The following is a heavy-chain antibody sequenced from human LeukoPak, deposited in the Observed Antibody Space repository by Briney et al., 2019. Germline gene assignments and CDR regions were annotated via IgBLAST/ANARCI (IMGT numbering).Heavy chain of an antibody. J-gene: IGHJ6*04. Sequence: GGSLRLSCAASGFTFSSYWMSWVRQAPGKGLEWVANIKKDGSEKYYVDSVKGRFTISRDSAKTSLYLQMISLRAEDTAVYYCARDGGYSYGPRMDVWGKGTTVTVSS. V-gene: IGHV3-7*01. CDR2: IKKDGSEK. CDR3: ARDGGYSYGPRMDV. CDR1: GFTFSSYW. D-gene: IGHD5-18*01.